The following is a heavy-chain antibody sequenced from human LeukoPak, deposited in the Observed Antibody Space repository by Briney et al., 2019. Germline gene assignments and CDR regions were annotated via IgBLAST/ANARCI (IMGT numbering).Heavy chain of an antibody. Sequence: GGSLRLSCAASGFTFTDYSMNWVRQAPGKGLEWVSSMNSDGSHIYHAGSVEGRFTISRDNARNSLYLQTNGLRDEDTAVYYCARDKSVYYDTSRSRFDYWGQGTLVTVSS. V-gene: IGHV3-48*02. D-gene: IGHD3-22*01. CDR2: MNSDGSHI. J-gene: IGHJ4*02. CDR3: ARDKSVYYDTSRSRFDY. CDR1: GFTFTDYS.